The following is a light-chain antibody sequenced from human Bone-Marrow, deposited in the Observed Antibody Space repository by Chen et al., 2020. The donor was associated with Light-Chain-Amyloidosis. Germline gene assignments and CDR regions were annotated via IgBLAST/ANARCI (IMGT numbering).Light chain of an antibody. CDR2: DDS. V-gene: IGLV3-21*02. Sequence: SYVLTQPSSVSVAPGQTATIACWGNNIGSTSVHWYQQTPGQAPLLVVYDDSDRPSGIPERLSGSNSGNTATLPISRVEAGDEADYYCQVWDRSSDRPVFGGGTKLTVL. CDR1: NIGSTS. J-gene: IGLJ3*02. CDR3: QVWDRSSDRPV.